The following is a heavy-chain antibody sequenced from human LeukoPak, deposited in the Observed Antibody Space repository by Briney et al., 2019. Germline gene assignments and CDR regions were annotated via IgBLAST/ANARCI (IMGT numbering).Heavy chain of an antibody. J-gene: IGHJ1*01. CDR3: ARDSGYNYGYKH. CDR2: ISSSGSIL. V-gene: IGHV3-48*02. D-gene: IGHD5-18*01. Sequence: GGSLRLSCAASEFTFSSYSMNWVRQAPGKGLEWVSYISSSGSILYYADSVKGRFTISRDNADNSLYLQMNSLRDEDTAVYYCARDSGYNYGYKHWGQGTLVTVSS. CDR1: EFTFSSYS.